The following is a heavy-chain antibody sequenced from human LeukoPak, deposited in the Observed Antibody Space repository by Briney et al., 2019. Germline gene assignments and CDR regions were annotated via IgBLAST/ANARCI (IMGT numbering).Heavy chain of an antibody. V-gene: IGHV1-69*05. J-gene: IGHJ4*02. Sequence: SVKVSCKASGGTFSSYAISWVRQAPGQGLEWMGRIIPIFGTANYAQKFQGGVTITTDESTSTAYMELSSLRSEDTAVYYCARDPPDSYSRGWYYFDYWGQGTLVTVSS. CDR3: ARDPPDSYSRGWYYFDY. CDR2: IIPIFGTA. D-gene: IGHD6-19*01. CDR1: GGTFSSYA.